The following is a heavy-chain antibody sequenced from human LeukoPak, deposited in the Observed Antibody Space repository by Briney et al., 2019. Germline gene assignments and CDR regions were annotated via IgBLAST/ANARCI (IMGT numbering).Heavy chain of an antibody. D-gene: IGHD5-24*01. CDR3: AREIGPIQLHLWGSAFDY. CDR2: ISAYNGNT. V-gene: IGHV1-18*01. Sequence: ASVTVSCKASGYTFTSYGISWVRQAPGQGLEWMGWISAYNGNTNYAQKLQGRVTMTTDTSTSTAYMELSSLRSEDTAVYYCAREIGPIQLHLWGSAFDYWGQGTLVTVSS. CDR1: GYTFTSYG. J-gene: IGHJ4*02.